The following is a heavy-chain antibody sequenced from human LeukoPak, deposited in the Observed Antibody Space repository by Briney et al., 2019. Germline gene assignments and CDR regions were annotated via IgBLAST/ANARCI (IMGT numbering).Heavy chain of an antibody. CDR2: ISAYNGNT. CDR3: ARKKRDYDILTGYYNHDAFDI. J-gene: IGHJ3*02. V-gene: IGHV1-18*01. D-gene: IGHD3-9*01. CDR1: GGTFSSYA. Sequence: GSSVKVSCKASGGTFSSYAISWVRQAPGQGLEWMGWISAYNGNTNYAQKLQGRVTMTTDTSTSTAYMELRSLRSDDTAVYYCARKKRDYDILTGYYNHDAFDIWGQGTMVTVSS.